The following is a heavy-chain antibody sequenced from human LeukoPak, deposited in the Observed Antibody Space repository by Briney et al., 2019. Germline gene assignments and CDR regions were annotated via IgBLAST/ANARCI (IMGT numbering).Heavy chain of an antibody. Sequence: GGSLRLSCAASGFTFSSYAMSWVRQAPGKGLEWVSAISGSGGSTYYADSVKGRFTISRDNSKNTLYLQMNSLRAEDTAVYYCARVGAVAGTGYFDYWGQGTLVTVSS. CDR1: GFTFSSYA. CDR3: ARVGAVAGTGYFDY. CDR2: ISGSGGST. V-gene: IGHV3-23*01. J-gene: IGHJ4*02. D-gene: IGHD6-19*01.